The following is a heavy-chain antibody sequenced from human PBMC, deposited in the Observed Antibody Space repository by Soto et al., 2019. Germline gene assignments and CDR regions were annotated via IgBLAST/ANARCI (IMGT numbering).Heavy chain of an antibody. V-gene: IGHV3-30*18. D-gene: IGHD3-9*01. CDR2: ISYDGSNK. J-gene: IGHJ6*02. CDR1: GFTFSSYS. CDR3: AKEGMVSDILTGYWLYNYYYGMDV. Sequence: QVQLVESGGGVVQPGRSLRLSCAASGFTFSSYSMHWVRQAPGKGLEWVAVISYDGSNKYYADSVKGRFTISRDNSKNTLYLQMNSLRAEDTAVYYCAKEGMVSDILTGYWLYNYYYGMDVWGQGTTVTVSS.